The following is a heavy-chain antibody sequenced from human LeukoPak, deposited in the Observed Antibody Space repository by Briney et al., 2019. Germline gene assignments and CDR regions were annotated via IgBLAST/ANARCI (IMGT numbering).Heavy chain of an antibody. CDR3: AKGNVIVVVDYI. Sequence: GGSLRLSCAASGFTFSNYGMHWVRQAPGKGLEWVTLIWFDGSNKYYADSVRGRFTISRDNSKNTLYLQMNSLRAEDTAIYYCAKGNVIVVVDYIGGQGTLVTVSS. D-gene: IGHD3-22*01. CDR1: GFTFSNYG. V-gene: IGHV3-33*06. CDR2: IWFDGSNK. J-gene: IGHJ4*02.